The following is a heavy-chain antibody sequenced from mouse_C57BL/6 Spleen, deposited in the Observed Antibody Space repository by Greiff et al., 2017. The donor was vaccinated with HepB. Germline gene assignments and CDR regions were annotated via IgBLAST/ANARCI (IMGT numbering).Heavy chain of an antibody. J-gene: IGHJ4*01. CDR3: ARIGIIGTTVVAPYYYAMDY. CDR1: GFSLSTFGMG. CDR2: IWWDDDK. Sequence: QVTLKVSGPGILQPSQTLSLTCSFSGFSLSTFGMGVGWIRQPSGKGLEWLAHIWWDDDKYYNPALKSRLTISKDTSKNQVFLKIANVDTADTATYYCARIGIIGTTVVAPYYYAMDYWGQGTSVTVSS. V-gene: IGHV8-8*01. D-gene: IGHD1-1*01.